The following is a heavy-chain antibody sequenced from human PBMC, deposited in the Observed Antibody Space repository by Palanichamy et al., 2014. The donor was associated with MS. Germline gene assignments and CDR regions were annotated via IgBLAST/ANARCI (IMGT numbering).Heavy chain of an antibody. Sequence: QVQLVESGGGVVQPGRSLRLSCAASGFTFSSYAMHWVHQAPGKGLEWVAVISYDGSNKYYADSVKGRFTISRDNSKNTLYLQMNSLRAEDTAVYYCARARDGYEPPDGYWGQGTLVTVSS. CDR3: ARARDGYEPPDGY. CDR2: ISYDGSNK. CDR1: GFTFSSYA. D-gene: IGHD5-24*01. V-gene: IGHV3-30-3*01. J-gene: IGHJ4*02.